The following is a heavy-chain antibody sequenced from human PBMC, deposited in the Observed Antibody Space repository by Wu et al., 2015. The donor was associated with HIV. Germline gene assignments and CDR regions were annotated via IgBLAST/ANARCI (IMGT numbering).Heavy chain of an antibody. Sequence: QVQLVQSGGEVKKPGASVKVSCKASGYTFTGYYMHWVRQAPGQGLEWMGWINPNSGGTNYAQKFQGRVTMTRDTSISTAYMELSRLRSDDTAVYYCARGVAEDYYDSSGYRHWGQGTWSPSPQ. CDR3: ARGVAEDYYDSSGYRH. D-gene: IGHD3-22*01. CDR1: GYTFTGYY. CDR2: INPNSGGT. J-gene: IGHJ1*01. V-gene: IGHV1-2*02.